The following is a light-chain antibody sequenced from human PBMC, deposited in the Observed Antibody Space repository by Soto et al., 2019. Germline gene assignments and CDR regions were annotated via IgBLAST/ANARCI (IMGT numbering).Light chain of an antibody. CDR3: QQYYSYPQT. CDR2: AAS. J-gene: IGKJ2*01. CDR1: QGISSY. V-gene: IGKV1-8*01. Sequence: AIRMTQSPSSLSASTGDRVTITCRASQGISSYLAWYQQKPGKAPKLLIYAASTLQSGVPSRFSGSGSGTDLTLTIRCLQSEDFATYYCQQYYSYPQTFGQGTKLEIK.